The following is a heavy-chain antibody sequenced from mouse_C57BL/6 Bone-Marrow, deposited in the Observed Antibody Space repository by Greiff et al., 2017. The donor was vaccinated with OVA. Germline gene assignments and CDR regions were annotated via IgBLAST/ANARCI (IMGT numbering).Heavy chain of an antibody. CDR2: VLPGGGST. V-gene: IGHV1-9*01. D-gene: IGHD2-4*01. Sequence: QVQLQQSGAELMKPGASVKLSCKATGYTFTGYWIEWVKQRPGHGLEWNGEVLPGGGSTNYNEKFKGKATFTADTSSNTAYMQLSSLTTEDSAIYYCAREDDYDGRGSYFDYWGQGTTLTVSS. CDR1: GYTFTGYW. CDR3: AREDDYDGRGSYFDY. J-gene: IGHJ2*01.